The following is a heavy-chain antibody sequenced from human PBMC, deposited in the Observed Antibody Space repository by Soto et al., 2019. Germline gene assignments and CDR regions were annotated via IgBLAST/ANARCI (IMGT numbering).Heavy chain of an antibody. Sequence: VGSLRLSCAASGFTFSSYAMSWVRQAPGKGLEWVSAISGSGGSTYYADSVKGRFTISRDNSKNTLYLQMNSLRAEDTAVYYCAKDTWVAGWFYYYGMEVWGQGTTVTVSS. J-gene: IGHJ6*02. CDR1: GFTFSSYA. D-gene: IGHD6-19*01. CDR2: ISGSGGST. CDR3: AKDTWVAGWFYYYGMEV. V-gene: IGHV3-23*01.